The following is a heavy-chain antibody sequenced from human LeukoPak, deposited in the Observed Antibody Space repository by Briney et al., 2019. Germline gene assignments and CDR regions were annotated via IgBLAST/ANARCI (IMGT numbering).Heavy chain of an antibody. D-gene: IGHD3-10*01. CDR3: AKASASGGDFEH. J-gene: IGHJ1*01. CDR2: IYYSGST. V-gene: IGHV4-39*07. CDR1: GGSISSSSYY. Sequence: SETLSLTCTVSGGSISSSSYYWGWIRQPPGKGLEWIGSIYYSGSTYYNPSLKSRVTISVDTSKNQFSLKLSSVTAADTAVYYCAKASASGGDFEHWGQGTLVTVSS.